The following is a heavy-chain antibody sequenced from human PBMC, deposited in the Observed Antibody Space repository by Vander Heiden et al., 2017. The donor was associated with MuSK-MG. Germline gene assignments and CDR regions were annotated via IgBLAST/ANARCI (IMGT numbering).Heavy chain of an antibody. Sequence: QLQLQESGPGLVKPSETLSLTCTVSGGSISSSSYYWGWIRQPPGKGLEWIGSIYYSGSTYDNPARKSRVTISVDTSKNQFSLKLSFVNDADTAVYYCARPLQYSSGWYGGWGQGNLVTVSS. CDR2: IYYSGST. V-gene: IGHV4-39*01. CDR1: GGSISSSSYY. J-gene: IGHJ4*02. D-gene: IGHD6-19*01. CDR3: ARPLQYSSGWYGG.